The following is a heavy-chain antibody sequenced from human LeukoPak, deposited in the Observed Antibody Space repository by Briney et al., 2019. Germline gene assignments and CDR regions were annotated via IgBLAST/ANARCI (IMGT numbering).Heavy chain of an antibody. Sequence: GGSLRLSCAASGFTFSSYGMHWVRQAPGKGLEWVAFIRYDGSNKYYADSVKGRFTISRDNSKNTLYLQMNSLRAEDTAVYYCAKDQPVRGVIITSPPTLPGVFSFDYWGQGTLVTVSS. CDR1: GFTFSSYG. CDR2: IRYDGSNK. D-gene: IGHD3-10*01. J-gene: IGHJ4*02. V-gene: IGHV3-30*02. CDR3: AKDQPVRGVIITSPPTLPGVFSFDY.